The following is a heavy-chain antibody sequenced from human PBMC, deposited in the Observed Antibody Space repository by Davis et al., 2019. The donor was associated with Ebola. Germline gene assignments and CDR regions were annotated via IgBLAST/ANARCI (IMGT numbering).Heavy chain of an antibody. Sequence: GESLKISCAASGFSFSSYAMHWVRQAPGKGLEWVAVISYDGSNKYYADSVKGRFTISRDNAKNSLYLQMNSLRDEDTAVYYCARGGAVAGNYYFDYWGQGTLVTVSS. J-gene: IGHJ4*02. CDR3: ARGGAVAGNYYFDY. CDR2: ISYDGSNK. D-gene: IGHD6-19*01. CDR1: GFSFSSYA. V-gene: IGHV3-30*04.